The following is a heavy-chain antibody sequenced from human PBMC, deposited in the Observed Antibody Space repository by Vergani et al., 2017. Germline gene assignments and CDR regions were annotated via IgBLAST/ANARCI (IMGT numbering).Heavy chain of an antibody. CDR1: GGSISSYY. J-gene: IGHJ6*02. Sequence: QVQLQESGPGLVKPSETLSLTCTVSGGSISSYYWSWIRQPPGLGLEWIGYIYYSGSTNYNPSLKSRGTISVDTSKNQFSLKLSSVTAADTAVYYCARERATDGDYGMDVWGQGTTVTVSS. CDR2: IYYSGST. CDR3: ARERATDGDYGMDV. V-gene: IGHV4-59*01. D-gene: IGHD5-24*01.